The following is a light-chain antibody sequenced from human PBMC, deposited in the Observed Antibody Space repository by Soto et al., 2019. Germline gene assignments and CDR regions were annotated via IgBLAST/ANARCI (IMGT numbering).Light chain of an antibody. V-gene: IGLV2-14*01. Sequence: QSALTQPASMSGSPGQSITISCTGTRSDFGGYDYVSWYQQHPGIAPKLIIYDVSNRPSGVSNRFSGSKSGNTASLTISGLQAEDEADYYCSSYTSSSTLYVFGTGTKVTVL. CDR2: DVS. CDR3: SSYTSSSTLYV. CDR1: RSDFGGYDY. J-gene: IGLJ1*01.